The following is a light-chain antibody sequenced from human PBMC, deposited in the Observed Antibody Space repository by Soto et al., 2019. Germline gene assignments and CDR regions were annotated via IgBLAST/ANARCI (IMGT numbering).Light chain of an antibody. Sequence: EIVMTQSPATLPVSPGERATLSCRASQSFTSNLAWYQQKPGQAPRLLIYGASTRATGIPARFSGSGSGTEFTLTISSLQSEDFAVYYCQQYNKGPLSFGPGTKVEIK. V-gene: IGKV3-15*01. CDR2: GAS. CDR1: QSFTSN. CDR3: QQYNKGPLS. J-gene: IGKJ3*01.